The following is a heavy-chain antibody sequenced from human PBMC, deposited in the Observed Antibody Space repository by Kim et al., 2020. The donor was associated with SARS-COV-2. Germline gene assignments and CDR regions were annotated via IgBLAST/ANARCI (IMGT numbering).Heavy chain of an antibody. J-gene: IGHJ6*02. CDR2: IKTDGSET. CDR1: GFTFSSFW. Sequence: GGSLRLSCAVSGFTFSSFWLTWVRQAPGKGLEWVADIKTDGSETYYADSVKGRFTISRDNAQKPMHLQMNSLRAEDTAVYYCARARIDVWGQGTTVTVSS. CDR3: ARARIDV. D-gene: IGHD2-15*01. V-gene: IGHV3-7*03.